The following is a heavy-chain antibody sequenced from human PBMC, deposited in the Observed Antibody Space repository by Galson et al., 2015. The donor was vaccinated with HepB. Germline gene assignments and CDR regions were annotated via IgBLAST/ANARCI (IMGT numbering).Heavy chain of an antibody. CDR3: AREGSGWPRLDY. D-gene: IGHD6-19*01. J-gene: IGHJ4*02. V-gene: IGHV4-4*07. CDR1: GGSISSYF. Sequence: SETLSLTCIVSGGSISSYFWSWIRQPAGKGLEWIERISTSGSTNYNPSLKSRVTMSVDTSKNQFSLKLSSVTAADAAVYYCAREGSGWPRLDYWGQGTLVTVSS. CDR2: ISTSGST.